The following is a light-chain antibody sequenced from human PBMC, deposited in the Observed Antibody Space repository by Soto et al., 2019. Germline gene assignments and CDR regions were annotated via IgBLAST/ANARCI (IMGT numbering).Light chain of an antibody. CDR2: EVS. V-gene: IGLV2-8*01. CDR1: SSDVGAYIY. J-gene: IGLJ2*01. CDR3: STYAGSNNHVI. Sequence: QSALTQPPSASGSPGQSVTISCTGTSSDVGAYIYVSWYQKHPGKAPKRMIYEVSNRPSGVPDRFSGSKSGNTASLTVSGLQAEDEADYYCSTYAGSNNHVIFGGGTKLTVL.